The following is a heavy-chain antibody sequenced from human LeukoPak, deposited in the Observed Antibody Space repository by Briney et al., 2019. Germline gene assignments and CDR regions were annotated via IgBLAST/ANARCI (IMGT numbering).Heavy chain of an antibody. D-gene: IGHD3-9*01. Sequence: GGSLRLSCAASGFTFSSYSMNWVRQAPGKGLEWVSSISSSSSYIYYADSVKGRFTISRDNAKNSLYLQMNSLRAEDTAVYYCAREGVLRYFDWTIDYWGQGTLVTVSS. CDR2: ISSSSSYI. CDR3: AREGVLRYFDWTIDY. CDR1: GFTFSSYS. V-gene: IGHV3-21*01. J-gene: IGHJ4*02.